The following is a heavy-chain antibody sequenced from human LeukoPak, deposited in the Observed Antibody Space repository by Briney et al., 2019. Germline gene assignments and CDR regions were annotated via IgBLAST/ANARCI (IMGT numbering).Heavy chain of an antibody. V-gene: IGHV3-48*02. Sequence: GGSLRLSRAVSGFTVNGYSMNWVGQAPGKGLEWTSIIMSGSGTVVYADSVKGRFTISRDNAKNSLFLQMNSLTDEDTAVYYCVRGRYCSGGGCYFDYWGQGAQVTVSS. D-gene: IGHD2-15*01. CDR3: VRGRYCSGGGCYFDY. J-gene: IGHJ4*03. CDR2: IMSGSGTV. CDR1: GFTVNGYS.